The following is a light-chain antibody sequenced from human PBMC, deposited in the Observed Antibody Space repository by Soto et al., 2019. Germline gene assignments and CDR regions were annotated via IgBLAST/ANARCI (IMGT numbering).Light chain of an antibody. CDR2: DAS. CDR1: QSVHSN. J-gene: IGKJ5*01. V-gene: IGKV3-11*01. CDR3: QQRSNWPIT. Sequence: EIVMTQSPATLSVSPGERATLSCRASQSVHSNLAWYQQKPGQAPRILIYDASNRETGIPARFSGSGSGTDCTRTISSLEPEDVEVDYCQQRSNWPITFGQGTRLEIK.